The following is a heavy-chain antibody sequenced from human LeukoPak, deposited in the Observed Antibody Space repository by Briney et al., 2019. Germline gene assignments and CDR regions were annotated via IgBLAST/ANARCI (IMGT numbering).Heavy chain of an antibody. D-gene: IGHD3-10*01. CDR2: INAGNGNT. J-gene: IGHJ5*02. CDR3: ARDGDVLLWFGESPRWFDP. CDR1: GYTFTTSV. V-gene: IGHV1-3*01. Sequence: ASVKVSCKASGYTFTTSVMHWVRQAPGQGLEWMGWINAGNGNTKCSQRFQGRVTITRDTSASTAYMELSSLRSEDTAVYYCARDGDVLLWFGESPRWFDPWGQGTLVTVSS.